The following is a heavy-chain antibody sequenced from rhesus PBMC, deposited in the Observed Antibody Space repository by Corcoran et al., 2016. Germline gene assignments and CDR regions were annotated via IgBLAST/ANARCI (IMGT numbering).Heavy chain of an antibody. CDR1: GFTFGSHS. CDR2: INPRLNKK. D-gene: IGHD6-37*01. J-gene: IGHJ4*01. V-gene: IGHV1-198*02. CDR3: ERGSNGGWSAPLDY. Sequence: QVQLVQSGAEVKKPGASVKVSCKASGFTFGSHSISWVRQAPGQGIEGRLMINPRLNKKNYAEKLQGRVTITADTCTRTAYMEWGRLGSEDTAFCYCERGSNGGWSAPLDYWGQGALVTVSS.